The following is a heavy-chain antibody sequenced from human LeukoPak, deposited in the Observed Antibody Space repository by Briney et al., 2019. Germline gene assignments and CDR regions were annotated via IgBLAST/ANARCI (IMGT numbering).Heavy chain of an antibody. CDR2: INPSGGST. D-gene: IGHD5-18*01. J-gene: IGHJ4*02. CDR3: ARGGDVDTAMVGTDY. V-gene: IGHV1-46*01. Sequence: EASVKVSCKASGYTFTGYYMHWVRQAPGQGLEWMGIINPSGGSTSYAQKFQGRVTMTRDTSTSTVYMELSSLRSEDTAVYYCARGGDVDTAMVGTDYWGQGTLVTVSS. CDR1: GYTFTGYY.